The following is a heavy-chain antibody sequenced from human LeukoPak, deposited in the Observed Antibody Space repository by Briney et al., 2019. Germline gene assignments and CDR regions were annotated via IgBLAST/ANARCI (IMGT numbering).Heavy chain of an antibody. J-gene: IGHJ5*02. V-gene: IGHV3-48*03. Sequence: GGSLRLSCAASGFTFSSYEMNWVRQAPGKGLEWVSYISSSGSTIYYADSVKGRFTISRDNAKNSLYLQMNSLRAEDTAVYYCVIVVVVAATPDWFDPGGQGTLVTVS. CDR3: VIVVVVAATPDWFDP. CDR1: GFTFSSYE. D-gene: IGHD2-15*01. CDR2: ISSSGSTI.